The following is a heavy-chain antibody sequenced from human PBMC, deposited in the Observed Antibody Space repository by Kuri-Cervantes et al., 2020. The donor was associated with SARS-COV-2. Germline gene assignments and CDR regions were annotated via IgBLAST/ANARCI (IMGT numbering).Heavy chain of an antibody. CDR3: AKDLGITIFGVEDYYGMDV. D-gene: IGHD3-3*01. J-gene: IGHJ6*02. CDR2: IWYDGSNK. Sequence: GGSLRLSCAASGFTFSSYGMHWVRQAPGKGLEWVAVIWYDGSNKYYADSVKGRFTISRDNSKNTLYLQMNSLRAEDTAVYYCAKDLGITIFGVEDYYGMDVWGQGTTVTVSS. V-gene: IGHV3-30*02. CDR1: GFTFSSYG.